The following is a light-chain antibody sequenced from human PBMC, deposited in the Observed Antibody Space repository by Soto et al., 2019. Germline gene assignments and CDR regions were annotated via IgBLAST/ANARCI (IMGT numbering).Light chain of an antibody. CDR2: EVS. CDR3: SSYTRSSAYV. Sequence: QSALTQPASVSGSPGQSITISCTGTSSDVGGYNYVSWYQQHPGKAPKLMIYEVSNRPSGVSNRFSGSKSGNTPSLTISGLKAEDEADYYCSSYTRSSAYVFGTGTKLTVL. CDR1: SSDVGGYNY. V-gene: IGLV2-14*01. J-gene: IGLJ1*01.